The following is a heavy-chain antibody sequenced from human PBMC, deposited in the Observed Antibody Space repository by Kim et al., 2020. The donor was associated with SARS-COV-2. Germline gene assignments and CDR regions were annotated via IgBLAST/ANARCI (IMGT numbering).Heavy chain of an antibody. CDR2: IYYSGST. J-gene: IGHJ6*02. CDR3: ARVVGTRVGMDV. CDR1: GGSISSYY. Sequence: SETLSLTCTVSGGSISSYYWSWIRQPPGKGLEWIGYIYYSGSTNYNPSLKSRVTISVDTSKNQFSLKLSSVTAADTAVYYCARVVGTRVGMDVWGQGTTVTVSS. D-gene: IGHD1-26*01. V-gene: IGHV4-59*01.